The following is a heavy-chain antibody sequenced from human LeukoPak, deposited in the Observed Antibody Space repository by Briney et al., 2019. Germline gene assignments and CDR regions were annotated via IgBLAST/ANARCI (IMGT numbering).Heavy chain of an antibody. CDR1: GFTFSSYA. Sequence: PGGSLRLSCAASGFTFSSYAMSWVRQAPGEGLEWVSAISGSGGSTYYADSVKGRFTISRDNSKNTLYLQMNSLRAEDTAVYYCAKEGYDSSGYYPRLFDYWGQGTLVTVSS. CDR2: ISGSGGST. CDR3: AKEGYDSSGYYPRLFDY. J-gene: IGHJ4*02. D-gene: IGHD3-22*01. V-gene: IGHV3-23*01.